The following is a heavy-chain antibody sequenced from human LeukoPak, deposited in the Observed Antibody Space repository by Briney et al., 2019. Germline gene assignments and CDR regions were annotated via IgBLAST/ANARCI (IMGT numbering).Heavy chain of an antibody. J-gene: IGHJ5*02. D-gene: IGHD6-13*01. CDR2: ISYDGSNK. CDR1: GFTFSSYA. Sequence: GGSLRLSCAASGFTFSSYAMHWVRQAPGKGLEWVAVISYDGSNKYYADSVKGRFTISRDNSKNTLYLQMNSLRAEDTAVYYRARSYSSSWYPRLAWGQGTLVTVSS. V-gene: IGHV3-30*04. CDR3: ARSYSSSWYPRLA.